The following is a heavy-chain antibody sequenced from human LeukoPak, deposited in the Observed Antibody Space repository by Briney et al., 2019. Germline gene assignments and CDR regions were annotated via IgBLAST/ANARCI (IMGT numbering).Heavy chain of an antibody. D-gene: IGHD2-15*01. J-gene: IGHJ4*02. Sequence: SVKVSCKASGGTFSSYAISWVRQAPGQGLEWMGGIIPIFGTANYAQKFQGRVTITADESTSTAYMELSSLRSEHTAVYYCASTPLIYCSCGSCPRRFDYWGQGTMVTVSS. CDR1: GGTFSSYA. V-gene: IGHV1-69*13. CDR3: ASTPLIYCSCGSCPRRFDY. CDR2: IIPIFGTA.